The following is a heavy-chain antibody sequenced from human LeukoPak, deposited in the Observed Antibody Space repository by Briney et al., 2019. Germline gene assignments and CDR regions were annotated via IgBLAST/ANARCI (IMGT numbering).Heavy chain of an antibody. CDR1: GFTCNSYR. V-gene: IGHV3-74*01. J-gene: IGHJ4*02. CDR3: ARNVLPGYFDY. Sequence: GGSVRLLCAASGFTCNSYRMLWLPQAPGKGRVWVSRINSDGSSTSYADSVKGRFTISRDNAKNTLYLQMNSLRAEDTAVYYCARNVLPGYFDYWSQGTLVTVSS. CDR2: INSDGSST. D-gene: IGHD2-15*01.